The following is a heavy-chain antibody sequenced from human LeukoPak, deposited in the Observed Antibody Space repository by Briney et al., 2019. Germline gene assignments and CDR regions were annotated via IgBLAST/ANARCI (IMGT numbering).Heavy chain of an antibody. V-gene: IGHV3-49*03. J-gene: IGHJ4*02. CDR3: SRGSHDYGDSNYYFDQ. CDR2: IRKKGYGETT. D-gene: IGHD4-17*01. CDR1: GFTFGDDA. Sequence: GGSLRLSCTASGFTFGDDAWSWFRQAPGKGLEWICFIRKKGYGETTDYAASVRGRFTISRDDAKSIAYLQRNSLKTEDTALYYCSRGSHDYGDSNYYFDQWGRGTLVTVSS.